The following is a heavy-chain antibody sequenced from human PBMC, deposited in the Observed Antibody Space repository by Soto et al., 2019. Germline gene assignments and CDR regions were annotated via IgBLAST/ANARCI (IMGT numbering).Heavy chain of an antibody. CDR1: SGSISSSDYY. V-gene: IGHV4-30-4*01. J-gene: IGHJ6*04. D-gene: IGHD3-3*02. CDR2: INYSGRT. Sequence: PSETLSLTCSFSSGSISSSDYYWSLIRQPPGKGLEWIGYINYSGRTYYKPSLKSRVSISIDTSKNQFSLRLTSVTAADTAVYFCARFSTLGKDYGVDVWGKASTVTVSS. CDR3: ARFSTLGKDYGVDV.